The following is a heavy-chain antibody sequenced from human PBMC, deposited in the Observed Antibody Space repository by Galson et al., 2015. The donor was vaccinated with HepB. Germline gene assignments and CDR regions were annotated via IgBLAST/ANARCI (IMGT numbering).Heavy chain of an antibody. Sequence: TLSLTCSVSGGPITSGSSYWSWIRQPAGKGLEWIGRTQTSGSTNYNPSLKSRVTISVDTSKNQFSLKLSSVTAADTAVYYCATMRRDAYNLLSYFDYWGQGTLVTVSS. CDR1: GGPITSGSSY. D-gene: IGHD5-24*01. CDR3: ATMRRDAYNLLSYFDY. V-gene: IGHV4-61*02. J-gene: IGHJ4*02. CDR2: TQTSGST.